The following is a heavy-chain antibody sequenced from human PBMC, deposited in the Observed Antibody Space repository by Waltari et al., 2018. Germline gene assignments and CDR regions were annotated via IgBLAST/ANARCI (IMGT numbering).Heavy chain of an antibody. CDR3: ARDGLGYDYIWGSYRPTPDY. CDR2: ISSSSSYI. Sequence: EVQLVESGGGLVKPGGSLRLSCAASGFTFSSYSMNWVRQAPGKGLEWGSSISSSSSYIYYADSVKGRFTISRDNAKNSLYLQMNSLRAEDTAVYYCARDGLGYDYIWGSYRPTPDYWGQGTLVTVSS. V-gene: IGHV3-21*01. D-gene: IGHD3-16*02. CDR1: GFTFSSYS. J-gene: IGHJ4*02.